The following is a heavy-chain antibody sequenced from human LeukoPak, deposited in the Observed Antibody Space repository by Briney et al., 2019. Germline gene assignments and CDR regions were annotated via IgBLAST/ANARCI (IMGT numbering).Heavy chain of an antibody. CDR2: ISSSSSYI. CDR3: ARGEVFGATMTVYGMDV. J-gene: IGHJ6*02. CDR1: GFTFSSYS. Sequence: SGGSLRLSCAASGFTFSSYSMNWVRQAPGKGLEWVSSISSSSSYIYYADSVKGRFTISRDNAKNSLYLQMNSLRAEDTAVYYCARGEVFGATMTVYGMDVWGQGTMVTVSS. V-gene: IGHV3-21*01. D-gene: IGHD3-22*01.